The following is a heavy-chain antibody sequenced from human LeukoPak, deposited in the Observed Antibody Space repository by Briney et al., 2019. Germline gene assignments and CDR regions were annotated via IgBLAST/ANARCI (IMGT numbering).Heavy chain of an antibody. J-gene: IGHJ4*02. D-gene: IGHD6-19*01. Sequence: GGSLRLSCAASGFTFSSYAMSWVRQALGKGLEWVSAISGGGSTYYADSVKGRFTISRDNSKNTLYLQMNSLRAEDTAVYYCARDRGGSGWYHTGAPEYYFDYWGQGTLVTVSS. CDR3: ARDRGGSGWYHTGAPEYYFDY. CDR1: GFTFSSYA. CDR2: ISGGGST. V-gene: IGHV3-23*01.